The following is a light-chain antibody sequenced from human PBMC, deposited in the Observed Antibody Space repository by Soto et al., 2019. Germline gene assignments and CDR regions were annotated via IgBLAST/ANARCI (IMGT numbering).Light chain of an antibody. CDR1: QSISGTF. CDR3: QQYDNLSWT. CDR2: GAS. Sequence: EIVLTQSPGTLSVSPGERATLSCRAGQSISGTFLNWYQQKPGQAPRLLIYGASNRATGTPDRFSGSGSGTDFTLTISRLEPEDFAVYFCQQYDNLSWTFGQGTKVDIK. V-gene: IGKV3-20*01. J-gene: IGKJ1*01.